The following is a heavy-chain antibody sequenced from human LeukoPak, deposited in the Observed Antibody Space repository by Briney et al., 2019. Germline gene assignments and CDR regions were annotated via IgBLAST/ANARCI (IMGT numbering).Heavy chain of an antibody. CDR3: ARVLHGGYGWFRYFDL. Sequence: ASVKVSCKAAGSTFTSYSISWVRQAPGQGLEWMGWISAYNGNTNYAQELQGRVTMTTDTSTSTAYMELRSLTSDDTAVYYCARVLHGGYGWFRYFDLWGRGTLVTVSS. CDR2: ISAYNGNT. V-gene: IGHV1-18*01. CDR1: GSTFTSYS. J-gene: IGHJ2*01. D-gene: IGHD5-12*01.